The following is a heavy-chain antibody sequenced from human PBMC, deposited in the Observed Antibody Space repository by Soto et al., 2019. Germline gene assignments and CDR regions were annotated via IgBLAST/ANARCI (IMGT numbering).Heavy chain of an antibody. Sequence: QLQLQESGSGLVKPSQTLSLTCAVSGGSISSGGYSWSWIRQPPGKGLEWIGYIYHSGSTYYNPFLKSRVTIAVDTSTNQFSLQLSSLTAPDTAVYYWARARGGFSRSHGMDVWGPGTTVTVSS. CDR1: GGSISSGGYS. J-gene: IGHJ6*02. CDR3: ARARGGFSRSHGMDV. V-gene: IGHV4-30-2*01. D-gene: IGHD3-16*01. CDR2: IYHSGST.